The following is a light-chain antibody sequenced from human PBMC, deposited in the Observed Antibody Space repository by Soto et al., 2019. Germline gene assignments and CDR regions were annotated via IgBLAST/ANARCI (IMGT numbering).Light chain of an antibody. V-gene: IGKV3-11*01. J-gene: IGKJ5*01. CDR1: QSIGLS. Sequence: IVLTQSPATLSLSPGESATLSCRASQSIGLSLAWYQQKPGQAPRLVIYDASNRATGVPARFSGSGSGADFTLTINSLEPDDFAVHYCLQRSKWPLTFGRGTRLEIK. CDR3: LQRSKWPLT. CDR2: DAS.